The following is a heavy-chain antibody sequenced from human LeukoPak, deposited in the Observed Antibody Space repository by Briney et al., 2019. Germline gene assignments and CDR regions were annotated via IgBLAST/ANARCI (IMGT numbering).Heavy chain of an antibody. CDR2: IYSCGST. Sequence: GGSLRLSCAASGFTVSSNYMSWVRQAPGKGLEWVSVIYSCGSTYYADSVKGRFTISRDNSKNTLYLQMNSLRAENTAVYYCARGNMWDYRRYYYYMDVWGKGTTVTVSS. J-gene: IGHJ6*03. CDR1: GFTVSSNY. D-gene: IGHD4-11*01. V-gene: IGHV3-53*05. CDR3: ARGNMWDYRRYYYYMDV.